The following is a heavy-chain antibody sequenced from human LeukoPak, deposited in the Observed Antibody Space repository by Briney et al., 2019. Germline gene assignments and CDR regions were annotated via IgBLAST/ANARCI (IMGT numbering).Heavy chain of an antibody. CDR1: GLTLSSFW. CDR2: IDSDGSGA. CDR3: ATVFDY. V-gene: IGHV3-74*01. J-gene: IGHJ4*02. Sequence: PGGSLRLSCAASGLTLSSFWMHWVRQAPGKGLEWVSRIDSDGSGASYADSVKGRFTISRDTAKSTVYLQMNSLRAEDTAVYYCATVFDYWGQGTLVTVSS.